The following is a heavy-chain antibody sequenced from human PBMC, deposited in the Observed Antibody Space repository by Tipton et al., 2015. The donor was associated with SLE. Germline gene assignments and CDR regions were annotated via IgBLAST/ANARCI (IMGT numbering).Heavy chain of an antibody. D-gene: IGHD6-13*01. V-gene: IGHV4-34*01. CDR3: ARGGVAAAAAKGNWFDP. CDR1: GGSFSGYY. CDR2: INHSGST. Sequence: TLSLTCAVNGGSFSGYYWSWIRQPPGKGLEWIGEINHSGSTNYNPSLKSRVTISVDTSKNQFSLKLSSVTAADTAVYYCARGGVAAAAAKGNWFDPWGQGTLVTVSS. J-gene: IGHJ5*02.